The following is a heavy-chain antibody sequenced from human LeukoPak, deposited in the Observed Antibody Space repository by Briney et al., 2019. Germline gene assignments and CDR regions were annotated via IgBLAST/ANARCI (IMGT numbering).Heavy chain of an antibody. V-gene: IGHV4-34*01. CDR3: ARGGGDYKY. J-gene: IGHJ4*02. CDR1: GGSISSYY. CDR2: INHSGST. Sequence: PSETLSLTCTVSGGSISSYYWSWIWQPPGKGLEWIGEINHSGSTNYNPSLKSRVTISVDTSKNQFSLKLSSVTAADTAVYYCARGGGDYKYWGQGTLVTVSS. D-gene: IGHD4-17*01.